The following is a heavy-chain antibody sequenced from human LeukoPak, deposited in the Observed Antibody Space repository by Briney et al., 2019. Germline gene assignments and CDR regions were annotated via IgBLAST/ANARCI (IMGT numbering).Heavy chain of an antibody. CDR1: GFTFASYA. CDR3: ARANPRYHYYFDY. V-gene: IGHV3-23*01. D-gene: IGHD1-14*01. CDR2: IKGSGDST. Sequence: AGGSLRLSCAASGFTFASYAMSWVRQPPGKGLEWVSGIKGSGDSTYYADSVKGRFTISRNNSKNTLYLQMNSLRAEDTAVYYCARANPRYHYYFDYWGQGTLVTVSS. J-gene: IGHJ4*02.